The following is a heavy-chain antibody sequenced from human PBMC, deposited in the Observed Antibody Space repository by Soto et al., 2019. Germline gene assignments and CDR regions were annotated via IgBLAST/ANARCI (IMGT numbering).Heavy chain of an antibody. CDR2: INPSGGST. J-gene: IGHJ4*02. Sequence: ASVKVSCKASGYTFTGYYMHWVRQAPGQGLEWMGIINPSGGSTSYAQKFQGRVTMTEDTSTDTAYMELSSLRSEDTAAYYCATAPPYDRTGYAVDYWGQGTLVTVSS. V-gene: IGHV1-46*01. CDR1: GYTFTGYY. D-gene: IGHD3-22*01. CDR3: ATAPPYDRTGYAVDY.